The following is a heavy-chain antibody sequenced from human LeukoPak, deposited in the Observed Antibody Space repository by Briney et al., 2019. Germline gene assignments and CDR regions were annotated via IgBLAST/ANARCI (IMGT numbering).Heavy chain of an antibody. CDR1: GFSFTANW. Sequence: SGGSLRLSSVASGFSFTANWMSWVRQAPGKGPEWVASIKEDGSEKYYGDSVSGRFTISRDNAKNSLYLQMNSLRVEDTAVYYCAQEGNWGQGTLVTVSS. J-gene: IGHJ4*02. CDR2: IKEDGSEK. CDR3: AQEGN. V-gene: IGHV3-7*01.